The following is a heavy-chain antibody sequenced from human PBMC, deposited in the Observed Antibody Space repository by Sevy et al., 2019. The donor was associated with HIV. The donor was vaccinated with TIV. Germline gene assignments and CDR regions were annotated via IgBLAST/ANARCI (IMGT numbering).Heavy chain of an antibody. Sequence: SETLSLTCTVSGGSISSSSYYWGWIRQPPGKGLEWIGSIYYSGSTYYNPSLKSRVTISVDTSKNQFSLKLSSVTAADTAVYYRARHDLPNSGWGAFDIWGQGTMVTVSS. V-gene: IGHV4-39*01. CDR3: ARHDLPNSGWGAFDI. CDR1: GGSISSSSYY. D-gene: IGHD6-19*01. CDR2: IYYSGST. J-gene: IGHJ3*02.